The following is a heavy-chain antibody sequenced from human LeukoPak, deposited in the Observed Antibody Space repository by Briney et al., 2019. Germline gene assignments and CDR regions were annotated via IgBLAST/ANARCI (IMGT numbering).Heavy chain of an antibody. CDR2: IIPIFGAA. Sequence: SVKVSCKASGGTFSSYAISWVRQAPGQGLEWMGRIIPIFGAANYAQKFQGRVTITTDESTSTAYMELSSLRSEDTAVYYCAREGAVAGTRWGTYYYYYMDVWGKGTTVTVSS. CDR3: AREGAVAGTRWGTYYYYYMDV. J-gene: IGHJ6*03. CDR1: GGTFSSYA. V-gene: IGHV1-69*05. D-gene: IGHD6-19*01.